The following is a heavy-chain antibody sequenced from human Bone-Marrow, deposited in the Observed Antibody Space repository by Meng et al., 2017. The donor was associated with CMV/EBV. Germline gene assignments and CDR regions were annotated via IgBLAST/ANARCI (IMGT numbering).Heavy chain of an antibody. V-gene: IGHV3-21*01. J-gene: IGHJ6*02. Sequence: GGSLRLSCAASGFTFSSYSMNWVRQAPGKGLEWVSSISSSSSYIYYADSVKGRFTISRDNAKNSLYLQMNSLRAEDTAVYYCARDNGMYGMDAWGQGTTVTVSS. CDR3: ARDNGMYGMDA. D-gene: IGHD1-14*01. CDR2: ISSSSSYI. CDR1: GFTFSSYS.